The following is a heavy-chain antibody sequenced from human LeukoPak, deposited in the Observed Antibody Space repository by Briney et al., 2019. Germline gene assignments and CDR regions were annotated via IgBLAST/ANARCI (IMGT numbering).Heavy chain of an antibody. CDR3: AKGDFWSGPSY. CDR2: IWYDGSNK. V-gene: IGHV3-33*06. J-gene: IGHJ4*02. Sequence: GGSLRLSCAASGFTFSSYGMHWVRQAPGKGLEWVAVIWYDGSNKYYADSVKGRFTISRDNSKNTLYLQMNSLRAEDTAVYYCAKGDFWSGPSYWGQGTLVTVSS. D-gene: IGHD3-3*01. CDR1: GFTFSSYG.